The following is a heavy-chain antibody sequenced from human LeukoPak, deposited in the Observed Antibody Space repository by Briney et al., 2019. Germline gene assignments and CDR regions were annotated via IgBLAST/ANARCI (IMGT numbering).Heavy chain of an antibody. Sequence: SETLSLTCTVSGGSISSSSYYWGWIRQPPGKGLEWIGSIYYSGSTYYNPSLKSRVTISVDTSKNQFSLKLSSVTAADTAVYYCARDLNVTGPAAPFDYWGQGTLVTVSS. CDR1: GGSISSSSYY. CDR2: IYYSGST. CDR3: ARDLNVTGPAAPFDY. V-gene: IGHV4-39*07. D-gene: IGHD3-9*01. J-gene: IGHJ4*02.